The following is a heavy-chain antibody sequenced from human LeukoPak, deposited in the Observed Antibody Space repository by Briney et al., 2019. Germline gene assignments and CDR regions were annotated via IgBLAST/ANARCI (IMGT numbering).Heavy chain of an antibody. V-gene: IGHV4-59*08. Sequence: PSETLSLTCTVSGGSISSYYWSWIRQPPGKGLEWIGYIYYSGSNDYNPSLKSRVTISIDTSKNQFSLKLNSVTAADTAVYYCASLTLSDTSGYGEFDYWGQGTLVTVSS. CDR2: IYYSGSN. D-gene: IGHD3-22*01. CDR3: ASLTLSDTSGYGEFDY. CDR1: GGSISSYY. J-gene: IGHJ4*02.